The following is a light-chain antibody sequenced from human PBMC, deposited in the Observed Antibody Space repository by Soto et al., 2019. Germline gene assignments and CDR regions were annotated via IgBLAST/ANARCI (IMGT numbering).Light chain of an antibody. V-gene: IGKV3D-15*01. CDR1: QTVRNN. CDR3: QQYNNWPYT. Sequence: EVVLTQSPGTLSLSPGERATLSCRASQTVRNNYLAWYQQKPGQAPRLLINGASSRATGIPDRFSGSGSGTEFTLTISSLQSEDFAVYYCQQYNNWPYTFGQGTRLEIK. CDR2: GAS. J-gene: IGKJ5*01.